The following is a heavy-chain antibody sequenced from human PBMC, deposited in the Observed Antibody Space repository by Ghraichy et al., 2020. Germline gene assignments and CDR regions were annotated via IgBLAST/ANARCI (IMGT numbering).Heavy chain of an antibody. V-gene: IGHV3-33*05. D-gene: IGHD1-26*01. J-gene: IGHJ4*02. CDR1: GFRFSTYG. CDR2: RSPDKETK. Sequence: GGSLRLSCTASGFRFSTYGMHWVRRAPGKGLEWVALRSPDKETKFYADSVRGRFTISRDDSKSTLFLRMNNLRPEDTGMYYCARGDDGSPDSWGPGTLVIVSS. CDR3: ARGDDGSPDS.